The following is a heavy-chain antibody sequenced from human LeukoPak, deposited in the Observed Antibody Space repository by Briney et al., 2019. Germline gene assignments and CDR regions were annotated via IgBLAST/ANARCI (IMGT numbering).Heavy chain of an antibody. CDR2: TYYTSKWYN. D-gene: IGHD3-10*01. CDR1: GDSVSSKSAT. J-gene: IGHJ5*02. Sequence: SQTLSLTCAISGDSVSSKSATWNWIRQSPSRGLEWLGRTYYTSKWYNDYAVSVKSRITINPDTSKNQFSLQLNSVTPEDTAVYYCAREGWFGEPPSHWFDPWGQGTLVTVSS. CDR3: AREGWFGEPPSHWFDP. V-gene: IGHV6-1*01.